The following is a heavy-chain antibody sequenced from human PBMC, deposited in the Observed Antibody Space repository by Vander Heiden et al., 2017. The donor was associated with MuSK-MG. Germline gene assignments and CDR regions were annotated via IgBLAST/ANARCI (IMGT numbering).Heavy chain of an antibody. CDR1: GFSFSDYW. CDR3: ARTGVYYYGMDV. D-gene: IGHD7-27*01. Sequence: EVQLVDSGGGLVQPGGSLRLSCAASGFSFSDYWMHWVRQAPGKGLVWVSRIKSDGRSTNYADSVKGRFTISRDNAKNTLYLEMNSLRAEDTAVYHCARTGVYYYGMDVWGQGTTVTVSS. V-gene: IGHV3-74*01. CDR2: IKSDGRST. J-gene: IGHJ6*02.